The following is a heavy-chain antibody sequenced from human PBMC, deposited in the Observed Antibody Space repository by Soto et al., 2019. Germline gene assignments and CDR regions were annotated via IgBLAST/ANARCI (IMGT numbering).Heavy chain of an antibody. CDR1: GGSISSNY. D-gene: IGHD3-10*01. J-gene: IGHJ5*02. V-gene: IGHV4-59*01. CDR2: IYYSGNT. Sequence: SETLSLTCTIAGGSISSNYWSWVRQPPGKGLEWIGYIYYSGNTNYNPSLKSRVTISVDTSKNQFSLKLNSVTAADTAVYYCARIRDYYGSPITIRPWFDPWGQGTLVTVSS. CDR3: ARIRDYYGSPITIRPWFDP.